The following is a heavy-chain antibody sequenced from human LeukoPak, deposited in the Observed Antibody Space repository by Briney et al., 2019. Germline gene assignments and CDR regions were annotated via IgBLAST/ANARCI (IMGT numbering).Heavy chain of an antibody. J-gene: IGHJ6*03. CDR3: ARTPHYYYYMDV. CDR2: ISGSGGST. D-gene: IGHD1-14*01. CDR1: GFTFSSYG. V-gene: IGHV3-23*01. Sequence: GGSLRLSCAASGFTFSSYGMSWVRQAPGKGLEWVSGISGSGGSTYYADSVKGRFTISRDNSKNTLYLQMNSLRAEDTAVYYCARTPHYYYYMDVWGKGTTVTISS.